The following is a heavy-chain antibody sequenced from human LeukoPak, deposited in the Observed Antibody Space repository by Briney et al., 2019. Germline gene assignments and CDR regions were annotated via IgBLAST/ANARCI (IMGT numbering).Heavy chain of an antibody. CDR3: AREGPSMVRPGGSYMDV. V-gene: IGHV1-46*01. CDR1: GYTFTSYY. CDR2: INPSGGST. D-gene: IGHD3-10*01. J-gene: IGHJ6*03. Sequence: ASVKVSCKASGYTFTSYYMHWVRQAPGQGLEWMGIINPSGGSTSYAQKFQGRVTMTRDTSTSTVYMELSSLRSEDTAVYYCAREGPSMVRPGGSYMDVWGKGTTVTVSS.